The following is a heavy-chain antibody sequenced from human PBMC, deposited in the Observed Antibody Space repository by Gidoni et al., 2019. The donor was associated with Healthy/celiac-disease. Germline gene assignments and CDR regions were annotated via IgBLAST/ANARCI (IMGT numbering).Heavy chain of an antibody. J-gene: IGHJ5*02. V-gene: IGHV4-34*01. CDR2: INHSGST. CDR3: AILRRYYGSGSYRP. D-gene: IGHD3-10*01. Sequence: QVQLQQWGAGLLKPSETLSLTCAVYGWSFSGYYWRWIRQPPGKGLEWIGEINHSGSTNYNPSLKSRVTISVDTSKNQFSLKLSSVTAADTAVYYCAILRRYYGSGSYRPWGQGTLVTVSS. CDR1: GWSFSGYY.